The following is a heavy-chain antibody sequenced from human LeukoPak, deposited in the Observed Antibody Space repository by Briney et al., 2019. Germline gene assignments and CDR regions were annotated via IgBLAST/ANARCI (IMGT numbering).Heavy chain of an antibody. J-gene: IGHJ4*02. D-gene: IGHD3-10*01. CDR3: AKGWVMAAYYYGSGSFSDPFDY. CDR1: GFTFSSYT. Sequence: TGGSLRLSCAASGFTFSSYTMNWVRQAPGKGLEWVSTLSGSGGTTYYADSVKGRFTTSRDNSKNTLYLQMNSLRAEDTAVYYCAKGWVMAAYYYGSGSFSDPFDYWGQGTLVTVSS. V-gene: IGHV3-23*01. CDR2: LSGSGGTT.